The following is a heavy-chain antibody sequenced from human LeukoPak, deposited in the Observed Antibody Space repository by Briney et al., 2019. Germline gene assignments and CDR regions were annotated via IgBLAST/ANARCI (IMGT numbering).Heavy chain of an antibody. J-gene: IGHJ6*02. CDR1: GFTFSSYW. V-gene: IGHV3-21*01. CDR2: ISSSSSYI. Sequence: GGSLRLSCAASGFTFSSYWMSWVRQAPGKGLEWVSSISSSSSYIYYADSVKGRFTISRDNAKTSLYLQMDSLRAEDTAVYYCARDKIAAAGTDYYYGMDVWGQGTTVTVSS. D-gene: IGHD6-13*01. CDR3: ARDKIAAAGTDYYYGMDV.